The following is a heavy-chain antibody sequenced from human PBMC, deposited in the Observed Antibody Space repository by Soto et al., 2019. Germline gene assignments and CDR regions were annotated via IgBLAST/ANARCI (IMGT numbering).Heavy chain of an antibody. CDR2: IDPDGSTT. J-gene: IGHJ5*02. Sequence: EVQLVESGGGLVQPGGSLRLSCAASKFTFSSYCMHWVRQAPGKGLVWVSRIDPDGSTTYYADSVKGRFTISRDNAKNTLYLQLNSLRAEDTAVYYCTSSRSYDIACFDPWGQGTLVTVSS. CDR1: KFTFSSYC. V-gene: IGHV3-74*01. CDR3: TSSRSYDIACFDP. D-gene: IGHD3-10*01.